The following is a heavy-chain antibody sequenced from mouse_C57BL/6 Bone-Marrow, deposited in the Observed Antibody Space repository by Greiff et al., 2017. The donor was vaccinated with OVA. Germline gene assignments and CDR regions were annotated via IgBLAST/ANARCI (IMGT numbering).Heavy chain of an antibody. Sequence: DVQLQESGPGLVKPSQSLSLTCSVTGYSITSGYYWNWIRQFPGNKLEWMGYISYDGSNNYNPSLKNRISITRDTSKNQFFLKLNSVTTEDTATYYCANGVAHWYFDVWGTGTTVTVSS. CDR1: GYSITSGYY. V-gene: IGHV3-6*01. CDR3: ANGVAHWYFDV. D-gene: IGHD1-1*01. J-gene: IGHJ1*03. CDR2: ISYDGSN.